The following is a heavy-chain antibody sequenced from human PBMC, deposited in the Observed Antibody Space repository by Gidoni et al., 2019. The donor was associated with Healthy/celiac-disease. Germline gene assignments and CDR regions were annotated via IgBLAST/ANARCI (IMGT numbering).Heavy chain of an antibody. Sequence: QVQLVESGGGVVQPGRSLRLSCAASGFTFSSYGMHWVRQAPGKGLEWVAVISYDGSNKYYADSVKGRFTISRDNSKNTLYLQMNSLRAEDTAVYYCAKDRGPQIWGSYSEWGQGTLVTVSS. CDR1: GFTFSSYG. CDR3: AKDRGPQIWGSYSE. D-gene: IGHD3-16*01. CDR2: ISYDGSNK. V-gene: IGHV3-30*18. J-gene: IGHJ4*02.